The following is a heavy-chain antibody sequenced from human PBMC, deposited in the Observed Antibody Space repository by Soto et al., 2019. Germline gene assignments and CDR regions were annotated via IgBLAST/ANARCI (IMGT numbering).Heavy chain of an antibody. CDR1: GFSFRNYA. D-gene: IGHD4-4*01. V-gene: IGHV3-9*01. J-gene: IGHJ4*02. CDR2: ISWHSGTI. Sequence: GGSLRLSCAASGFSFRNYAMHWVRRAPGKGLEWVSGISWHSGTIGYADSVRGRFTISRDNAKNSLYLQMNSLRPEDTALYFCVKEKLYSNYEYYFDYWGQGTLVTVSS. CDR3: VKEKLYSNYEYYFDY.